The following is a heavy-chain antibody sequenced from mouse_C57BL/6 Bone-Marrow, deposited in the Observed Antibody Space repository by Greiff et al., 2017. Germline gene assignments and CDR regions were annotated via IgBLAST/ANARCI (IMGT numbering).Heavy chain of an antibody. CDR2: IYPRSGNT. D-gene: IGHD4-1*01. CDR1: GYTFTSYG. J-gene: IGHJ4*01. CDR3: ARHPSWEYAMYY. V-gene: IGHV1-81*01. Sequence: QVQLQQSGAELARPGASVKLSCKASGYTFTSYGISWVKQRPGQGLEWIGEIYPRSGNTYYNEKFKGKATLTADKSSSTAYMELRSLTSEDSAVYFCARHPSWEYAMYYWGQGNAVTVSS.